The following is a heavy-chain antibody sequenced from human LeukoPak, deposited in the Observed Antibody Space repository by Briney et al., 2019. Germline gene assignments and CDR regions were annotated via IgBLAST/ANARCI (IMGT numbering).Heavy chain of an antibody. V-gene: IGHV1-2*06. CDR3: ASGGAGYCTNGVCYLVY. CDR2: INPNSGGT. J-gene: IGHJ4*02. CDR1: GYTFTGYY. Sequence: ASVKVSCKASGYTFTGYYMHWVRQAPGQGLEWMGRINPNSGGTNYAQKFQGRVTMTRDTSISTAYMELSRLRSDDTAVHYCASGGAGYCTNGVCYLVYWGQGTLVTVSS. D-gene: IGHD2-8*01.